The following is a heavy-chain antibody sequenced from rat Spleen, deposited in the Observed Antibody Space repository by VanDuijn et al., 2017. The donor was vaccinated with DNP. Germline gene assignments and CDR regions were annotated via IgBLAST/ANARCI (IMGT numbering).Heavy chain of an antibody. J-gene: IGHJ3*01. D-gene: IGHD1-12*01. CDR3: ARGGITMPYWFLY. Sequence: EVQLVESGGGLVEPGRSLKLSCVASGFSFRNYYMAWVRQAPKKGLEWVATITASGSRTFYPDSVKGRFTISRDNANNSLYLQMNSLKSEDTATYYCARGGITMPYWFLYWGQGTLVTVSS. CDR1: GFSFRNYY. CDR2: ITASGSRT. V-gene: IGHV5-27*01.